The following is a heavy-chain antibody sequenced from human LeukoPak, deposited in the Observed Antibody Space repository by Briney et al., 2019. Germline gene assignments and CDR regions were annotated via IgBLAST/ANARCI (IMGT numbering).Heavy chain of an antibody. J-gene: IGHJ4*02. CDR1: GYTFTGYD. CDR3: ARNRVSGGNDY. CDR2: INPNNGDS. D-gene: IGHD3-10*01. Sequence: ASVKVSCKASGYTFTGYDLHWVRQAPGQGLEYMGLINPNNGDSKNTQTFQGRVTITRDTSISTVYMELTRLRSDDTAVYYCARNRVSGGNDYWGQGTLVTVSS. V-gene: IGHV1-2*02.